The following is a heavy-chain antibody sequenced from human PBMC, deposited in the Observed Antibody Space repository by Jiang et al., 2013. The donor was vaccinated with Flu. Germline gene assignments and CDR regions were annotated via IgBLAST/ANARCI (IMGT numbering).Heavy chain of an antibody. V-gene: IGHV2-5*01. D-gene: IGHD6-19*01. J-gene: IGHJ4*02. CDR2: IYWNDDK. Sequence: LEWLALIYWNDDKRYSPSLKSRLTITKDTSKNQVVLTMTNMDPVDTATYYCAHYSSGWYGDAWGQGTLVTVSS. CDR3: AHYSSGWYGDA.